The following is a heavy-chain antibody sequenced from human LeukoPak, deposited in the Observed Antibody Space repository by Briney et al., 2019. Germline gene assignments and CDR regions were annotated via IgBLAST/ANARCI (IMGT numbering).Heavy chain of an antibody. J-gene: IGHJ6*03. Sequence: SETLSLTCTVSGGSIRSSSYYWGWIRQPPGKGLGWIGSIYYSGSTYYNASLKSRVTISVDTSKNQFSLKLSSVTAADMAVYYCARQEVNYYYYMDVWGKGTTVTVSS. V-gene: IGHV4-39*01. CDR2: IYYSGST. CDR3: ARQEVNYYYYMDV. CDR1: GGSIRSSSYY.